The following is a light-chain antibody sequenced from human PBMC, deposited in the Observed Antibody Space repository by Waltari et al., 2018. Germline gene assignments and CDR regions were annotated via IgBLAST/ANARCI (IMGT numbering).Light chain of an antibody. CDR3: AAWDDSLSGVL. CDR2: MND. CDR1: SSNIGRNY. J-gene: IGLJ2*01. Sequence: QSVLTQPPSASGTPGQRVTISCSGSSSNIGRNYVYWYQQVPGTAPKLLIYMNDQRPSGVPDRFSGSKSGTSASLAISGLRSEDEADYYCAAWDDSLSGVLFGGGTKLTV. V-gene: IGLV1-47*01.